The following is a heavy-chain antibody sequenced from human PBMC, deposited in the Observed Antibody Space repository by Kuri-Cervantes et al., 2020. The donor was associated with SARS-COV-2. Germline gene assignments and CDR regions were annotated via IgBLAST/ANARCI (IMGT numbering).Heavy chain of an antibody. D-gene: IGHD5-18*01. Sequence: SETLSLTCTVSGGSISSHYWSWIRQPPGKGLEWIGYIYYSGSTNYNPSLKSRVTISVDTSKNQFSLKLSSVTAADTAVYYCARRGYSYGTPSYFDYWGQGTLVTVSS. CDR3: ARRGYSYGTPSYFDY. CDR1: GGSISSHY. J-gene: IGHJ4*02. CDR2: IYYSGST. V-gene: IGHV4-59*11.